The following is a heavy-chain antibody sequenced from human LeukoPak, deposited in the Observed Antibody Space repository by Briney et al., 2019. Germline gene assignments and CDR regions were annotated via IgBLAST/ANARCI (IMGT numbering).Heavy chain of an antibody. CDR1: GFTFSGSG. V-gene: IGHV3-23*01. J-gene: IGHJ4*02. CDR3: AKGGCRGTCNPLAY. CDR2: SGDSGGST. Sequence: PGGSLRLSCAASGFTFSGSGMSWVRQAPGKGLEGISSSGDSGGSTYYGDSLKGRFTISRDNSKNTLYLQMHNLRAEDTAVYYCAKGGCRGTCNPLAYWGQGALVTVSP. D-gene: IGHD2-15*01.